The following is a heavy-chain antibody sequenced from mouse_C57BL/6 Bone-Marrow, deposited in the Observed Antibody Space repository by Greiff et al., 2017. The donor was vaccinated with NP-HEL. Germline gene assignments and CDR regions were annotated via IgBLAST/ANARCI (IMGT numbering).Heavy chain of an antibody. V-gene: IGHV2-5*01. CDR2: IWRGGST. Sequence: QVQLKESGPGLVQPSQCLSITCTVSGFSLTSYGVHWVRQSPGKGLEWLGVIWRGGSTDYNAAFMSRLIITTDNSKNQVFFKMNSLQTEDTAIYYWAKSFYSNYGGSYFDDWGTGTTVTVSS. J-gene: IGHJ1*03. CDR3: AKSFYSNYGGSYFDD. D-gene: IGHD2-5*01. CDR1: GFSLTSYG.